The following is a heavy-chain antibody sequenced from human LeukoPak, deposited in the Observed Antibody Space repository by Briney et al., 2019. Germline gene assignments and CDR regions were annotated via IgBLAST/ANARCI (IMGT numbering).Heavy chain of an antibody. CDR1: GFTFSRYA. Sequence: GSLRLSCAASGFTFSRYAMSWVRQAPGKGLEWVSAITDSGGDTFHADSVKGRLTISRDNSKNALYLQMNSLRVEDTAVYYCVKGSSSSRPYYFDYRGQGTLVTVSS. D-gene: IGHD6-6*01. CDR3: VKGSSSSRPYYFDY. CDR2: ITDSGGDT. J-gene: IGHJ4*02. V-gene: IGHV3-23*01.